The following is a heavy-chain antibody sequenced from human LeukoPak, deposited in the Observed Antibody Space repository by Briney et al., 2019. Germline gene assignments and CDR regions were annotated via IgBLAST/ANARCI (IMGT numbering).Heavy chain of an antibody. Sequence: PSETLSLTCTVSGGSVSNYSWSWIRQPPGEGLEWIGYFHYSGTTNYNPSLKSRVITSVDTSKNQFSLKLSSVTAADTAVYYCARHSGSTGGAFDIWGQGTMVTVSS. D-gene: IGHD1-26*01. J-gene: IGHJ3*02. V-gene: IGHV4-59*02. CDR1: GGSVSNYS. CDR2: FHYSGTT. CDR3: ARHSGSTGGAFDI.